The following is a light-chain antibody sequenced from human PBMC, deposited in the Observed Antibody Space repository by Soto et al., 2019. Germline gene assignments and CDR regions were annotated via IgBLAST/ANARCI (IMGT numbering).Light chain of an antibody. CDR2: DAS. V-gene: IGKV3-20*01. Sequence: VMTPSPATPSVSPGERATPSCRASQSISMSYLAWYQQRPGQAPRLLIYDASSRATGIPDRFSGSGSGTDFTLTISRLEPEDSAVYYCQQYGSSPPITFGQGTLLEIK. CDR1: QSISMSY. J-gene: IGKJ5*01. CDR3: QQYGSSPPIT.